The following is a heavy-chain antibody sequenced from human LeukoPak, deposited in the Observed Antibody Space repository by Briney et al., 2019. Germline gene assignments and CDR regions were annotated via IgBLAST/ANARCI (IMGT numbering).Heavy chain of an antibody. V-gene: IGHV3-23*01. J-gene: IGHJ4*02. CDR1: KFTFSSYS. D-gene: IGHD3-22*01. Sequence: PGGSLRLSCTASKFTFSSYSMSWVRQAPGKGLEWVSAIGGSGGSTYYADSVKGRFTISRDNSKNTLYLQMNSLRAEDTAVYYCAEEAITYYYDSSGLYWGQGTLVTVSS. CDR3: AEEAITYYYDSSGLY. CDR2: IGGSGGST.